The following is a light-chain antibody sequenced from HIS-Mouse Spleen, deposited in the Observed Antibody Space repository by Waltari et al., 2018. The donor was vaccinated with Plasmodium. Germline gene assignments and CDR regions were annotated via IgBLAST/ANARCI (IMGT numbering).Light chain of an antibody. Sequence: DIVMTQSPDSLAVSLVERATINCKSSQSVLYSSNNKNYLAWYQQKPGQPPKLLIYWASTRDSGVPDRCSGSESGTDFTLTISSLQAEDVAVYYCQQYYSTPLTFGGGTKVEIK. J-gene: IGKJ4*01. V-gene: IGKV4-1*01. CDR3: QQYYSTPLT. CDR1: QSVLYSSNNKNY. CDR2: WAS.